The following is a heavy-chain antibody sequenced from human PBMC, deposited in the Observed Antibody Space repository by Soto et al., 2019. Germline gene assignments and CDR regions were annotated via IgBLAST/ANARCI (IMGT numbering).Heavy chain of an antibody. J-gene: IGHJ6*03. CDR1: GGTFSSYT. Sequence: QVQLVQSGAEVQKPGSSVKVSCKASGGTFSSYTISWVRQAPGQGLEWMGRIIPILGIANYAQKFQGRVTITADKSTSTAYMELSSLRSEDTAVYYCARGNCSGGSCYSWVYYYYYMDVWGKGTTVTVSS. CDR2: IIPILGIA. D-gene: IGHD2-15*01. V-gene: IGHV1-69*02. CDR3: ARGNCSGGSCYSWVYYYYYMDV.